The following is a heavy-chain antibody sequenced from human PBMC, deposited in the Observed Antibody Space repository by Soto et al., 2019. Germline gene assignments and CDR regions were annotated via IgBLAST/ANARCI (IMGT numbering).Heavy chain of an antibody. J-gene: IGHJ6*02. Sequence: ASVKVSCKASGYTFTSYGISWVRQAPGQGLEWMGWISAYNGNTNYAQKLQGRVTMTTDTSTSTAYMELSSLRSEDTAVYYCARQGITGTTVYYYYAHGSYVWGQGTTVTASS. D-gene: IGHD1-20*01. CDR2: ISAYNGNT. V-gene: IGHV1-18*04. CDR1: GYTFTSYG. CDR3: ARQGITGTTVYYYYAHGSYV.